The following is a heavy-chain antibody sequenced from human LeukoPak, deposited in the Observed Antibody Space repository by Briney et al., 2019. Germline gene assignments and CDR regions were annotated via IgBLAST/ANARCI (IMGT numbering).Heavy chain of an antibody. CDR3: ARDIYCSGGSCLN. V-gene: IGHV3-21*01. D-gene: IGHD2-15*01. CDR1: GFTFSSYS. Sequence: GGSLRLSCAASGFTFSSYSMNWVRQAPGEGLEWVSSISSSSSYIYYADSVKGRFTISRDNAKNSLYLQMNSLRAEDTAVYYCARDIYCSGGSCLNWGQGTLVTVSS. CDR2: ISSSSSYI. J-gene: IGHJ4*02.